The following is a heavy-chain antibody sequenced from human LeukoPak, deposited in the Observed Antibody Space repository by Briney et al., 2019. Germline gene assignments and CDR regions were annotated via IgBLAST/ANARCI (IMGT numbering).Heavy chain of an antibody. J-gene: IGHJ4*02. V-gene: IGHV5-51*01. CDR1: GYIFTNYW. CDR2: IYPGDSDT. D-gene: IGHD2-21*01. CDR3: ARFAYHTDSFPGHY. Sequence: GESLKISCKGSGYIFTNYWIGWVRQMPGKGLGWMGIIYPGDSDTRYSPSFQGQISISADKSISTAYLQWSSLKASDTAMYYCARFAYHTDSFPGHYWGQGTLVTVSS.